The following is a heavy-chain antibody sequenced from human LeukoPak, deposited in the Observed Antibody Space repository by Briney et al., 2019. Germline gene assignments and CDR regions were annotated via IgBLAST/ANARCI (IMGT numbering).Heavy chain of an antibody. CDR2: ISGSGVYT. J-gene: IGHJ4*02. D-gene: IGHD5-18*01. V-gene: IGHV3-23*01. CDR1: GFTFDSYG. Sequence: PGGSLRLSCAASGFTFDSYGMNWVRQAPGKGLEWVSGISGSGVYTYYADSVKGRFTISRDNSKNTLYLVMNSLRVDDTAVYYCAKDSRYGYRWDYDYWGQGTLVTVSS. CDR3: AKDSRYGYRWDYDY.